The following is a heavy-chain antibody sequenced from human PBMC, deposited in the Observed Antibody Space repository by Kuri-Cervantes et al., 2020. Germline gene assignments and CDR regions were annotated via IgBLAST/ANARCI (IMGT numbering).Heavy chain of an antibody. CDR1: GYTFTSYG. J-gene: IGHJ4*02. V-gene: IGHV1-69*06. D-gene: IGHD2-15*01. CDR3: ARGHCSGGSCYRFDY. CDR2: IIPIFGTA. Sequence: SVKVSCKASGYTFTSYGISWVRQAPGQGLEWMVGIIPIFGTANYAQKFQGRVTITADKSTSTAYMELSSLRSEDTAVYYCARGHCSGGSCYRFDYWGQGTLVTVSS.